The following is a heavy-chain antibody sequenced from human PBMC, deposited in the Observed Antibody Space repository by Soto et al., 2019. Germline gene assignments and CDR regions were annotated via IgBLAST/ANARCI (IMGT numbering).Heavy chain of an antibody. CDR3: ARGVAFLDY. J-gene: IGHJ4*02. D-gene: IGHD2-21*01. V-gene: IGHV1-3*01. Sequence: ASVKVTCKASGYTFSSYAIHWVRQAPGQGLEWMGWIHAGNGNTKYSQSFQGRVTISRDTSATTAYMELNSLRSEDTAVYYCARGVAFLDYWGQGTLVTVSS. CDR2: IHAGNGNT. CDR1: GYTFSSYA.